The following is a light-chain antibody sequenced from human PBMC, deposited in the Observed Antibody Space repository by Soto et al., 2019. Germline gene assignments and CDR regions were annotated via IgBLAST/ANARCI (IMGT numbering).Light chain of an antibody. CDR2: GNS. CDR3: QSYDNSLSVYV. J-gene: IGLJ1*01. Sequence: QAVVTQPPSVSGAPGQRVTISCTGSSSNIGAHYDVHWYQQLPGTAPKLLIYGNSNQPSGVPDRFSGSKSGTSASLAITGLQAEDEADYYCQSYDNSLSVYVFGTGTKLTVL. V-gene: IGLV1-40*01. CDR1: SSNIGAHYD.